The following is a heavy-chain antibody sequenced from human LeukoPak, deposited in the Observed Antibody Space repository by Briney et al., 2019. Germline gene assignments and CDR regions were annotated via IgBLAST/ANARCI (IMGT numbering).Heavy chain of an antibody. Sequence: ASVKVSCKASGYIFISYYMHWVRLAPGQGLEWMGIINPTGGITTYAQKFQGRVTITADESTSTAYMELSSLRSEDTAVYYCVRVGYYYDSSGFYFDYWGQGTLVTVSS. CDR2: INPTGGIT. J-gene: IGHJ4*02. CDR1: GYIFISYY. V-gene: IGHV1-46*01. CDR3: VRVGYYYDSSGFYFDY. D-gene: IGHD3-22*01.